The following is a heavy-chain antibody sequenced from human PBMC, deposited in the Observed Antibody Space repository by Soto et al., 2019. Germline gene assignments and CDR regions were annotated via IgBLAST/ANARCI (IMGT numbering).Heavy chain of an antibody. CDR1: GGSISSYY. CDR3: ARHGDIVVVVAEEYYFDY. CDR2: IYDSGST. J-gene: IGHJ4*02. V-gene: IGHV4-59*08. D-gene: IGHD2-15*01. Sequence: QVQLQESGPGLVKPSETLSLTCTVSGGSISSYYWSWIRQPPGKGLEWIGYIYDSGSTNYNPSLRGRVTISVDTSNNQFSLKLSSVTAADTAVYYCARHGDIVVVVAEEYYFDYWGQGTLVTVSS.